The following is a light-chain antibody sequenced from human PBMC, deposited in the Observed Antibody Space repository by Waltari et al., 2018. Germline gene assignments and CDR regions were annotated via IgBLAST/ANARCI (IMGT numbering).Light chain of an antibody. V-gene: IGKV3-20*01. Sequence: EIVLTQSPGTLSLSLGERATVSCRAIQSVSRALAWYQQKPGQAPRLLIYGASTRATGIPDRFSGSGSGTDFSLTISRLEPDDFAVYYCQHYLGIPVTFGQGTTVEI. CDR1: QSVSRA. CDR3: QHYLGIPVT. CDR2: GAS. J-gene: IGKJ1*01.